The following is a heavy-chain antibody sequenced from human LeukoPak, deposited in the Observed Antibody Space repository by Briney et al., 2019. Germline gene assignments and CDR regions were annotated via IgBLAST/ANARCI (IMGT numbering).Heavy chain of an antibody. CDR2: ISSSGSTI. V-gene: IGHV3-11*01. CDR3: ARDRVRGWQPAYCGGDCYLDY. CDR1: GFTFSDYY. Sequence: GGSLRLSCAASGFTFSDYYMSWIRQAPGKGLEWVSYISSSGSTIYYADSVKGRFTISRDNAKNSLYLQMNSLRAEDTAVYYFARDRVRGWQPAYCGGDCYLDYWGQGTLVTVSS. D-gene: IGHD2-21*02. J-gene: IGHJ4*02.